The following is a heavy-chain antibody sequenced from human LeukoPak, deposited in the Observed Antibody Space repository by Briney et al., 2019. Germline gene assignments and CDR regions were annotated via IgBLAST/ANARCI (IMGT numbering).Heavy chain of an antibody. CDR3: ARDKVAHCSGGSCYPLGMDV. Sequence: NPSETLSLTCTVSGGSISSYYWSWIRQPPGKGLEWIGYIYYSGSTNYNPSLKSRVTISVDTSKNQFSLKLSSVTAADTAVYYCARDKVAHCSGGSCYPLGMDVWGQGTTVTVSS. V-gene: IGHV4-59*01. CDR1: GGSISSYY. D-gene: IGHD2-15*01. J-gene: IGHJ6*02. CDR2: IYYSGST.